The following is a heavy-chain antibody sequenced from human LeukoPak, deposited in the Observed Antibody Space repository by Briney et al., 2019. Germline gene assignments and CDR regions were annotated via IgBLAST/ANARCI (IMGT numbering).Heavy chain of an antibody. CDR2: IYHSGST. J-gene: IGHJ2*01. CDR3: GRGGYYDSSGYYYEDWYFDL. CDR1: GYSISSGYY. D-gene: IGHD3-22*01. V-gene: IGHV4-38-2*02. Sequence: SETLSLTXTVSGYSISSGYYWGWIRQPPGKGLEWIGSIYHSGSTYYNPSLKSRVTISVDTSKNPFSLKLSSVTAADTAVYYCGRGGYYDSSGYYYEDWYFDLWGRGTLVTVSS.